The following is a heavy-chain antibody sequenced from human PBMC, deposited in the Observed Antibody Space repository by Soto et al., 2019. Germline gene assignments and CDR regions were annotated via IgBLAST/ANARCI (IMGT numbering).Heavy chain of an antibody. CDR2: ISSSSSYT. CDR3: ARDLGWSPLWDY. Sequence: QVHLVESGGGLVSPGGSLRLSCAASGFALTEYYMSWIRQAPGKGLEWVAYISSSSSYTDYADSVKGRFTISRDNAKNSPYLQMNSLRAGDTAVYYGARDLGWSPLWDYWGQGTLVTVSS. CDR1: GFALTEYY. J-gene: IGHJ4*02. D-gene: IGHD2-21*01. V-gene: IGHV3-11*05.